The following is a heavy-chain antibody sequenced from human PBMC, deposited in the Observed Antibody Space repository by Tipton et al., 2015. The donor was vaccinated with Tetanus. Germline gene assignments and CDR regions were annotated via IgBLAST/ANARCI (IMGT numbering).Heavy chain of an antibody. CDR2: ISGSGVST. V-gene: IGHV3-23*01. Sequence: CAASGFTFSNYAMSWVRQAPGKGLEWVSAISGSGVSTYYVDSVEGRFTISRDNSKNTLYLQMNSLRAEDTAVYYCAKDLGDYGGNPTEYYFDYWGQGTLVTVSS. CDR1: GFTFSNYA. D-gene: IGHD4-23*01. J-gene: IGHJ4*02. CDR3: AKDLGDYGGNPTEYYFDY.